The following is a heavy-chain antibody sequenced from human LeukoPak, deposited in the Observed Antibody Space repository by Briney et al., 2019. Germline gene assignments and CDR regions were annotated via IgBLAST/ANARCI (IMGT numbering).Heavy chain of an antibody. CDR3: ASGAQSDY. CDR2: ISSSGGTI. CDR1: GFTFSSYE. V-gene: IGHV3-48*03. Sequence: GGSLRLSCAASGFTFSSYEMNWVRQAPGKGLEWVSYISSSGGTIYYADSVKGRFTISRDNAKNSLYLQMNSLRAEDTAVYYCASGAQSDYWGQGTLATVSS. D-gene: IGHD1-26*01. J-gene: IGHJ4*02.